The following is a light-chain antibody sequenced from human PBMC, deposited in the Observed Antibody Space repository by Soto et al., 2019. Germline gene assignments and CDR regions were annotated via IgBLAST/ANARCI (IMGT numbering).Light chain of an antibody. Sequence: DIQMTQSPSTLSASVGDRVTITCRASQSISSWLAWYQQKPGKAPKLLIYDASSLESGVPSRFSGSGSGTEFTLTISSLQPDDFATYYCQQYNSYPWTFGQGTKVKIK. J-gene: IGKJ1*01. CDR1: QSISSW. CDR2: DAS. V-gene: IGKV1-5*01. CDR3: QQYNSYPWT.